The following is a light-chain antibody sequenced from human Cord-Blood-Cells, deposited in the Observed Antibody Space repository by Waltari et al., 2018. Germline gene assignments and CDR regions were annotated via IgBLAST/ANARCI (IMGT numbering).Light chain of an antibody. J-gene: IGKJ2*01. CDR1: QSISSY. CDR2: AAS. CDR3: QQSYSTPYT. Sequence: DIQMTQSPSSLSASVGDRVTITYRASQSISSYLNWYQQKPGKAPKLLIYAASSLQSGVPLRFSGSGSGTDFTLTISSLQPEDFATYYCQQSYSTPYTFGQGTKLEIK. V-gene: IGKV1-39*01.